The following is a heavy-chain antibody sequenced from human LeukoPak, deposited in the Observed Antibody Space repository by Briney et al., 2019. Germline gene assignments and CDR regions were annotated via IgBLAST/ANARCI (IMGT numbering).Heavy chain of an antibody. V-gene: IGHV4-31*03. Sequence: PSQTLSLTCTVSGGSISSGGYYWSWIRQHPGKGLEWIGYIYYSGSTYYNPSLKSRVTISVDTSKNQFSLKLSSVTAADTAVYYCARSAELLQFYGMDVWGQGTTVTVSS. CDR1: GGSISSGGYY. D-gene: IGHD1-26*01. J-gene: IGHJ6*02. CDR3: ARSAELLQFYGMDV. CDR2: IYYSGST.